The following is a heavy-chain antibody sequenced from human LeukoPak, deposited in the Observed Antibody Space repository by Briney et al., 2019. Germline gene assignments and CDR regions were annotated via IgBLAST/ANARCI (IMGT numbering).Heavy chain of an antibody. CDR3: AKVDCSGGSCFSSGDDAFDI. CDR1: GFTFSSYA. J-gene: IGHJ3*02. CDR2: ISGSGDTT. V-gene: IGHV3-23*01. Sequence: GGSLSLSCAASGFTFSSYAMSWVRQAPGKGLEWVSLISGSGDTTYFADSVKGRFTISRDNSKNTLYLQMSSLRAEDTAVYYCAKVDCSGGSCFSSGDDAFDIWGQGTMVTVSS. D-gene: IGHD2-15*01.